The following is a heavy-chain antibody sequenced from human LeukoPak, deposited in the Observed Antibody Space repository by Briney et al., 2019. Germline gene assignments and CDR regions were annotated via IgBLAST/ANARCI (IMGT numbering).Heavy chain of an antibody. CDR1: GYTFTGYY. D-gene: IGHD3-22*01. Sequence: ASVKVSCKASGYTFTGYYMHWVRQAPGQGLEWMGWINPNSGGTNYAQKFQGRVTMTRDTSISTAYMELSRLRSDDTAVYYCARVERTMIVVAADYWRQGTLLTVSS. J-gene: IGHJ4*02. CDR3: ARVERTMIVVAADY. V-gene: IGHV1-2*02. CDR2: INPNSGGT.